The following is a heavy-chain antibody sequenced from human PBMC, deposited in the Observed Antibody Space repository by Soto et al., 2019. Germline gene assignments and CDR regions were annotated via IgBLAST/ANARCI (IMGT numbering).Heavy chain of an antibody. D-gene: IGHD2-8*01. CDR2: INPKSGGT. Sequence: GASVKVSCKASGYSFTDYHIHWVRQAPGQGLEWLGRINPKSGGTSTAQKFQGWVTMTTDTSISTASMELTRLTSDDTAIYYCARGDSTDCSNGVCSFFYNHDMDVWGQGTTVTVSS. J-gene: IGHJ6*02. CDR3: ARGDSTDCSNGVCSFFYNHDMDV. V-gene: IGHV1-2*04. CDR1: GYSFTDYH.